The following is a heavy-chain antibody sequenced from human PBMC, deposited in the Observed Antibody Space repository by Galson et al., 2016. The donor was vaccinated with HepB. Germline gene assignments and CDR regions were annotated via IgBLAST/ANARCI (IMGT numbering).Heavy chain of an antibody. CDR3: AKMRGHPTYHYHMDV. Sequence: SLRLSCAASGFTFSNFAMSWVRQAPGRGLEWVSGISGTAYATYYADSVRGRFTISRDNSKNTLYLQMNSLRADDTAIYYCAKMRGHPTYHYHMDVWGKGTTVTVSS. CDR1: GFTFSNFA. CDR2: ISGTAYAT. J-gene: IGHJ6*03. V-gene: IGHV3-23*01.